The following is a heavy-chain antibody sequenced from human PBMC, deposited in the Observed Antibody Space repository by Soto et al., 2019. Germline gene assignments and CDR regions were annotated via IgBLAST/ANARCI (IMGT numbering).Heavy chain of an antibody. CDR1: GFTFSSYG. CDR3: AKDLSSPDKYYGLDV. J-gene: IGHJ6*02. Sequence: QSGGSLRLSCAASGFTFSSYGMHWVRRAPGKGLEWVAVIWYDGSNKYYADSVKGRFTISRDNSKNTLYLQMNSLRAEDTAVYYCAKDLSSPDKYYGLDVWGQGTTVTVSS. CDR2: IWYDGSNK. V-gene: IGHV3-33*06. D-gene: IGHD6-13*01.